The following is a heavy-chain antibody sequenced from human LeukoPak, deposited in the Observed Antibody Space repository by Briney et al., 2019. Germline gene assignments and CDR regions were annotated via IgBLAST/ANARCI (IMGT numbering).Heavy chain of an antibody. CDR3: ARDWKTNSFDY. J-gene: IGHJ4*02. CDR2: IYYDGSNI. D-gene: IGHD1-1*01. Sequence: GGSLRLSCAASGFTISSYGMHWVRQAPGKGLEWVAFIYYDGSNIYYADYVKGRFTISRDISKNTLYLQMDSLRAEDTAIYYCARDWKTNSFDYWGQGTLVTVSS. V-gene: IGHV3-33*01. CDR1: GFTISSYG.